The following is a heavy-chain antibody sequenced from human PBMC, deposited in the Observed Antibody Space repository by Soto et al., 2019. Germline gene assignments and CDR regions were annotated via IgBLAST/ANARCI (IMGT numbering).Heavy chain of an antibody. J-gene: IGHJ4*02. CDR2: IKQDGSEE. D-gene: IGHD2-2*01. V-gene: IGHV3-7*01. Sequence: EVQLVESGGGLVQPGGSLRLSCAASGFTFRSYWMGWVRQPPGKGLEWVANIKQDGSEEYYVDSVKGRFTISRDNAKNSLYMQMDSMRAEDTAVYYCASLDRAMPRRGFWGQGTLVTVSS. CDR3: ASLDRAMPRRGF. CDR1: GFTFRSYW.